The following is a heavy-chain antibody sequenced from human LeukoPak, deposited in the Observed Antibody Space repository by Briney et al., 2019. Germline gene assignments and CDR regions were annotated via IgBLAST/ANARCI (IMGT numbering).Heavy chain of an antibody. Sequence: GGSLRLSCEASGFTFNDYGMSWVRQAPGKGLEWVSGINWNGGSTGYADSVKGRFTISRDNAKNSLYLQMNSLRAEDTALYYCAREYSSGGYDGSFDYWGQGTLVTVSS. D-gene: IGHD6-19*01. CDR3: AREYSSGGYDGSFDY. V-gene: IGHV3-20*04. CDR1: GFTFNDYG. CDR2: INWNGGST. J-gene: IGHJ4*02.